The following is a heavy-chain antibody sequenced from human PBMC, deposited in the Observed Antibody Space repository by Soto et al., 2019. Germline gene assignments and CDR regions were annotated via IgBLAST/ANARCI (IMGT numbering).Heavy chain of an antibody. CDR2: ISYDGSNK. V-gene: IGHV3-30*18. CDR3: AKGISHIVVVPACDY. J-gene: IGHJ4*02. D-gene: IGHD2-2*01. CDR1: GFTFSSYG. Sequence: QVQLVESGGGVVQPGRSMRLSCAASGFTFSSYGMHWVRQAPGKGLEWVAVISYDGSNKYYADSVKGRFTISRDNSKNKLYLQMNSLRAEDTAVYYCAKGISHIVVVPACDYWGQGTLVTVSS.